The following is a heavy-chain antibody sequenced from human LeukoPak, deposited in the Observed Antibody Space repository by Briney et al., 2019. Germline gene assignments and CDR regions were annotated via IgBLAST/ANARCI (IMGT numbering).Heavy chain of an antibody. CDR1: GVSFSGYY. D-gene: IGHD3-22*01. CDR2: INHSGST. Sequence: SETPSLTCAVYGVSFSGYYWSWIRQPPGKGLEWIGEINHSGSTNYNPSLKSRVTISVDTSKNQFSLKLSSVTAADTAVYYCARVGDYYDSSGSFDYWGQGTLVTVSS. J-gene: IGHJ4*02. CDR3: ARVGDYYDSSGSFDY. V-gene: IGHV4-34*01.